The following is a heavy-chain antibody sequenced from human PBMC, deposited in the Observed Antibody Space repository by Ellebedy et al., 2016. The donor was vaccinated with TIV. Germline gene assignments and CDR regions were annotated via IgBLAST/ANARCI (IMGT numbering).Heavy chain of an antibody. Sequence: PGGSLRLSCAASGFTFSSYWMSWVRQAPGKGLEWVANIKDDGSEKHYVDSVKGRFTISRDNAKNSLYLQMNSLRVEDTAVYYCAGDNRGSGWYHWGQGTLVTVSS. V-gene: IGHV3-7*03. CDR2: IKDDGSEK. CDR1: GFTFSSYW. J-gene: IGHJ4*02. CDR3: AGDNRGSGWYH. D-gene: IGHD6-19*01.